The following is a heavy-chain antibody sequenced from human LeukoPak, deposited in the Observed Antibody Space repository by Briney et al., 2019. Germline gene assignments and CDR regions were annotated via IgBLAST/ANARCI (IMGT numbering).Heavy chain of an antibody. D-gene: IGHD6-19*01. Sequence: LGESLKISCKGSGYSFTSYWIGWVRQMPGKGLEWMGIIYPGDSDTRYSPSFQGQVTISADKSISTAHLQWSSLKASDTAMYYCARGNRWYSSGWYDYFDYWGQGTLVTVSS. CDR2: IYPGDSDT. J-gene: IGHJ4*02. CDR3: ARGNRWYSSGWYDYFDY. CDR1: GYSFTSYW. V-gene: IGHV5-51*01.